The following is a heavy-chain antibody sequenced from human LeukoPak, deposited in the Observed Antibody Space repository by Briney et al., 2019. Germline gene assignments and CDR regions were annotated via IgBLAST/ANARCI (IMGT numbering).Heavy chain of an antibody. V-gene: IGHV4-39*01. CDR3: ASGSYFSYYGMDV. CDR2: IYYSGST. CDR1: GGSISSSSYY. J-gene: IGHJ6*02. Sequence: SETLSLTCTVSGGSISSSSYYWGWIRQPPGKGLEWIGSIYYSGSTYYNPSLKSRVTISVDTSKNQFSLKLSSVTAADTAVYYCASGSYFSYYGMDVWGQGTTVTVSS. D-gene: IGHD1-26*01.